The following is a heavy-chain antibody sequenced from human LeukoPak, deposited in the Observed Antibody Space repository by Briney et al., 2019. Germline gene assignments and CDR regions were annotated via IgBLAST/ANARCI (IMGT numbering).Heavy chain of an antibody. Sequence: GGSLRLSCAASGFTFSNAWMSWVRQAPGKGLEWVGRIKSNTDGGTTDYAAPVKGRFTISRDDSKNTLYLQMNSLKTEDTAVYYCTTAYDYGDPYYFDYWGQGTLVTVSS. CDR2: IKSNTDGGTT. V-gene: IGHV3-15*01. D-gene: IGHD4-17*01. CDR3: TTAYDYGDPYYFDY. J-gene: IGHJ4*02. CDR1: GFTFSNAW.